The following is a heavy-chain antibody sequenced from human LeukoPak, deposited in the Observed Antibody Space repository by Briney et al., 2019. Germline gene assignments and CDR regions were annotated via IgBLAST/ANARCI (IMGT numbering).Heavy chain of an antibody. D-gene: IGHD3/OR15-3a*01. Sequence: KPGGSLRLSCAASGPTFNNAWMFWVRQAPGKGLEWVGRIKSKTDGGTTDYAAPAKGRFTISRDDPENTVYLQMNSLKTEDTAVYYCTTWTSHWGQGTLVTVSS. CDR3: TTWTSH. J-gene: IGHJ4*02. CDR2: IKSKTDGGTT. V-gene: IGHV3-15*01. CDR1: GPTFNNAW.